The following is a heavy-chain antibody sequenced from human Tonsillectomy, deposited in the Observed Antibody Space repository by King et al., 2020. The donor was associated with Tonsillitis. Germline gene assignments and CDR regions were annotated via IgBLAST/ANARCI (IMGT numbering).Heavy chain of an antibody. CDR1: GVSISNFY. Sequence: QLQESGPGLVKPSETLSLTCTVSGVSISNFYWSWIRQPAGKGLEWVGRIYTSGSANYNPSLTSRVTMSVDTSKNQFSLRLNSVTAADTAVYYCARLQYYDSSGYPSGYMDVWGKGTTVTVSS. CDR2: IYTSGSA. V-gene: IGHV4-4*07. J-gene: IGHJ6*03. CDR3: ARLQYYDSSGYPSGYMDV. D-gene: IGHD3-22*01.